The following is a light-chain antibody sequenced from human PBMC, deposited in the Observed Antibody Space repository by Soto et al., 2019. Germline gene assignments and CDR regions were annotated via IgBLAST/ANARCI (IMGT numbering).Light chain of an antibody. CDR1: SSNIGAGYD. Sequence: QSVLTQPPSVSGAPGQRVTISCTGSSSNIGAGYDVHWYQQLPGTAPKLLIYGNSNRPSGVPDRFSGSKSGTSASLAITGLQAEDEADYYCQSYDSSRRGLNWVFGGGTKVTVL. J-gene: IGLJ3*02. CDR2: GNS. CDR3: QSYDSSRRGLNWV. V-gene: IGLV1-40*01.